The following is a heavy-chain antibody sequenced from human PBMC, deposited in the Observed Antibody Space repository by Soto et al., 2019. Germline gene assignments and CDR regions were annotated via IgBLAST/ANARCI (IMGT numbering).Heavy chain of an antibody. CDR1: GGTFSGHA. D-gene: IGHD7-27*01. V-gene: IGHV1-69*06. J-gene: IGHJ4*02. CDR3: ARGPNRGYRFET. CDR2: LIPLFGTR. Sequence: QVQLVQSGAEVKKPGSSVKVSCEASGGTFSGHAISWVRQAPGQGPEWMGGLIPLFGTRHQAQNFQQKLTLTSDKATSAAHIERTSLRFEDKAIYYCARGPNRGYRFETWGQRTVVTVS.